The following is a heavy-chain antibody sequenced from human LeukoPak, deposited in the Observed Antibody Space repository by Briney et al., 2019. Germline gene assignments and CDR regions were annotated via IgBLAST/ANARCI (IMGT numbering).Heavy chain of an antibody. D-gene: IGHD5-12*01. CDR3: ARSSDGYDAFDI. CDR2: ISSSSYI. Sequence: GSLRLSCAASGFTFSSYSMNWVRQAPGKGLEWVSSISSSSYIYYADSVKGRFTISRDNAKNSLYLQMNSLRAEDTAVYYCARSSDGYDAFDIWGQGTMVTVSS. CDR1: GFTFSSYS. J-gene: IGHJ3*02. V-gene: IGHV3-21*01.